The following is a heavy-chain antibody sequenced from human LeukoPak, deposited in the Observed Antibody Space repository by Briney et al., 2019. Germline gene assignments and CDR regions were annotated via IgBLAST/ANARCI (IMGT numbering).Heavy chain of an antibody. Sequence: GGTLRLSCAASGRTVTSNHMAWVRQAPGKGLELVSVIYTGGITYYADSVSGRFTISRDNSKKTLYLQMSGLSVEDTALYYCATGHAPAGGGLDYWGHGTQVTVSS. CDR2: IYTGGIT. CDR3: ATGHAPAGGGLDY. CDR1: GRTVTSNH. J-gene: IGHJ4*01. D-gene: IGHD6-13*01. V-gene: IGHV3-53*01.